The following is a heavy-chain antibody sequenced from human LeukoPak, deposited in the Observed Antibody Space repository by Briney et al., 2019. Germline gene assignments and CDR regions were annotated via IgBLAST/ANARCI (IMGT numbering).Heavy chain of an antibody. Sequence: ASVKVSCKASGYTFTGYYMHWVRQAPGQGLEWMGRINPNSGGTNYAQKFQGRVTITRDTSISTAYMELSRLSSDDRAVYYFARVPYSSGWPLDYWGQATLVTVSS. CDR2: INPNSGGT. CDR3: ARVPYSSGWPLDY. CDR1: GYTFTGYY. D-gene: IGHD6-19*01. J-gene: IGHJ4*02. V-gene: IGHV1-2*06.